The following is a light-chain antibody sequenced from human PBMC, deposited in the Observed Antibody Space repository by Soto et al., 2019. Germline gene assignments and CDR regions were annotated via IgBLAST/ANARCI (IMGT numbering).Light chain of an antibody. CDR2: DAS. Sequence: SPGAVCVSPGERATLSFRASQSVSSSYLAWYQQKPGQAPRLIIYDASNRATGIPARFSGSGSGTDFTLTIISLEPEDYAVYYCQQRSNWPSITCGQGTRVDIK. J-gene: IGKJ5*01. V-gene: IGKV3-11*01. CDR1: QSVSSSY. CDR3: QQRSNWPSIT.